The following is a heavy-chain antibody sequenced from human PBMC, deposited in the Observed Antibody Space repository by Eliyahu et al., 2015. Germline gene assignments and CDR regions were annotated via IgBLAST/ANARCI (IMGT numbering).Heavy chain of an antibody. CDR2: IYWNDDK. J-gene: IGHJ5*02. Sequence: QITLKESGPTLVKPTQTLTLTCTFSGFSLSTSGVTVGWIRQPPGKALEWLALIYWNDDKRYSPSLKSRPTITKDTSKNQVVLTMTNVDPVDTATYYCAHNSIAAAGTGWFDPWGQGTLVTVSS. V-gene: IGHV2-5*01. D-gene: IGHD6-13*01. CDR1: GFSLSTSGVT. CDR3: AHNSIAAAGTGWFDP.